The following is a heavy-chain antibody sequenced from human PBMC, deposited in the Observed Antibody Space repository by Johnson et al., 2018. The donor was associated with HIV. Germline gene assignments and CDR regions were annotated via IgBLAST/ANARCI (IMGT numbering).Heavy chain of an antibody. CDR3: ARGGSGVDTAMVDSDAFDI. J-gene: IGHJ3*02. CDR1: GFTFSKYG. CDR2: ISYDGSNK. V-gene: IGHV3-30*03. D-gene: IGHD5-18*01. Sequence: QVHLVESGGGVVQPGRSLRLSCAASGFTFSKYGMHWVRQAPGKGLEWVAVISYDGSNKYYADSVKGRFTISRDNAKNSLYLQMNSLRAEDTAVYYCARGGSGVDTAMVDSDAFDIWGQGTMVTVSS.